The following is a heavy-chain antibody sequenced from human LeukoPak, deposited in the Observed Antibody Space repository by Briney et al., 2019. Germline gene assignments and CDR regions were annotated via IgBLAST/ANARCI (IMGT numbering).Heavy chain of an antibody. CDR1: GGSISSSSYY. J-gene: IGHJ4*02. CDR3: ARQRAGVRGVIMGKYYFDY. Sequence: SETLSLTCTVSGGSISSSSYYWGWIRQPPGKGLEWIGSIYYSGSTYYNPSLKSRVTISVDTSKNQFSLKLSSVTAADTAVYYCARQRAGVRGVIMGKYYFDYWGQGTLVTVSS. V-gene: IGHV4-39*01. D-gene: IGHD3-10*01. CDR2: IYYSGST.